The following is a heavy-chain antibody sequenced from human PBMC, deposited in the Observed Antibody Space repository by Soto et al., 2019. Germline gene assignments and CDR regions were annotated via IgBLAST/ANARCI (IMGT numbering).Heavy chain of an antibody. CDR3: AEDRSGSYYGPLNWFDP. J-gene: IGHJ5*02. D-gene: IGHD3-10*01. CDR2: IVVGSGNT. CDR1: GFTFTSSA. V-gene: IGHV1-58*01. Sequence: SVKVSCKASGFTFTSSAVQWVRQARGQRLEWIGWIVVGSGNTNYAQKFQERVTITRDMSTSTAYMELSSLRSEDTAVYYCAEDRSGSYYGPLNWFDPWGQGTLVTV.